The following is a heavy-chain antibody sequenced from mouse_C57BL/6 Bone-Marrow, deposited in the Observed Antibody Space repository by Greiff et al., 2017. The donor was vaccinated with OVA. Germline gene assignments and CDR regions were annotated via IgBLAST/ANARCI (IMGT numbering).Heavy chain of an antibody. V-gene: IGHV1-52*01. Sequence: VQLQQPGAELVRPGSSVKLSCKASGYTFTSYWMHWVKQRPIQGLEWIGNIDPSDSETHYNQKFKDKATLTVDKSSSTAYMQLSSLTSEDSAVYYCARRGHSSGYYYAMDYWGQGTSVTVSS. D-gene: IGHD3-2*02. CDR1: GYTFTSYW. CDR3: ARRGHSSGYYYAMDY. J-gene: IGHJ4*01. CDR2: IDPSDSET.